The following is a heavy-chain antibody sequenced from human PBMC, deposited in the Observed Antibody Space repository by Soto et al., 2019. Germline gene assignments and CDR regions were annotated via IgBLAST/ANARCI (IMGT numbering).Heavy chain of an antibody. J-gene: IGHJ4*02. CDR3: EMEYCSSTSCYRDY. CDR2: IIPILGIA. Sequence: QVQLVQSGAEVKKPGSSVKVSCKASGGTFSSYTISWVRQAPGQGLEWMGRIIPILGIANYAQKFQGRVTITADKSTSTDYMELSSLRSEDTAVYYCEMEYCSSTSCYRDYWGQGTLVTVSS. V-gene: IGHV1-69*02. D-gene: IGHD2-2*02. CDR1: GGTFSSYT.